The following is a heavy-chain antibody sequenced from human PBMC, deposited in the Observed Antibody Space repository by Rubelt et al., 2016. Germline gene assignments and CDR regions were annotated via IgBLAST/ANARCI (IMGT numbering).Heavy chain of an antibody. D-gene: IGHD2-2*01. CDR2: IYSSGTT. V-gene: IGHV4-39*01. CDR1: GGSISRSGYY. CDR3: ARHKDTSFTSPLDY. Sequence: QPQLQESGPGLVKPSETLSLTCTVSGGSISRSGYYWGWIRQPPGKGLEWVGTIYSSGTTYYNPSLKSRVTISVDTSKNQFSLKLSPVTAADTAVYYCARHKDTSFTSPLDYWGQGTLVTVSS. J-gene: IGHJ4*02.